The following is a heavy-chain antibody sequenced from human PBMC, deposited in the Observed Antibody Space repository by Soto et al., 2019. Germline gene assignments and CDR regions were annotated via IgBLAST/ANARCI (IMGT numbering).Heavy chain of an antibody. CDR3: AKGGGSSSSELDY. CDR1: GFTFDDYG. Sequence: EVQLVESGGGLVQPGRSLRLSCAASGFTFDDYGMHWVRQVPGKGLEWVSGISWNSGSIGYADSVKGRFTISRDNAKNSLYLQMNSLRAEDTALDYCAKGGGSSSSELDYWGQGTLVTVSS. D-gene: IGHD6-6*01. CDR2: ISWNSGSI. J-gene: IGHJ4*02. V-gene: IGHV3-9*01.